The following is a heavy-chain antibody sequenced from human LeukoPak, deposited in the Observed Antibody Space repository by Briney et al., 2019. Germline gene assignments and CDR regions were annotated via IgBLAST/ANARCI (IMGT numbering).Heavy chain of an antibody. Sequence: GESLKISCKGSGYSFTSYWIGWVRQMPGKGLEWMGIIYPGDSDTRYNPSFQDQVTISADKSISTAYLQWSSLKASDTAMYYCARSAGSSSWYFDYWGQGTLVTVSS. D-gene: IGHD6-13*01. CDR2: IYPGDSDT. CDR3: ARSAGSSSWYFDY. J-gene: IGHJ4*02. CDR1: GYSFTSYW. V-gene: IGHV5-51*01.